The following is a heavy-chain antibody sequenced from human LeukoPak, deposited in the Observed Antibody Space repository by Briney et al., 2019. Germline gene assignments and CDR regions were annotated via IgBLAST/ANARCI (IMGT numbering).Heavy chain of an antibody. J-gene: IGHJ4*02. CDR1: GGTFSSYA. Sequence: SVKVSCKASGGTFSSYAISWVRQAPEQGLEWMGGIIPIFGTANYAQKFQGRVTITADESTSTAYMELSSLRSEDTAVYYCAREDSGSYKRGFVGVFDYWGQGTLVTVSS. CDR3: AREDSGSYKRGFVGVFDY. CDR2: IIPIFGTA. V-gene: IGHV1-69*13. D-gene: IGHD1-26*01.